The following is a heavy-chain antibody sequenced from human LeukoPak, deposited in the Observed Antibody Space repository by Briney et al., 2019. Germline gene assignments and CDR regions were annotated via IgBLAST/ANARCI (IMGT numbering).Heavy chain of an antibody. CDR1: GDSIKNYY. V-gene: IGHV4-59*01. D-gene: IGHD3-10*01. CDR2: IYHSGNT. Sequence: PSETLSLTCTVSGDSIKNYYWSWIRQSPGKGLEWIGYIYHSGNTNYNPSLKGRVSMSIDTSKNQFSLKLNSVTAADTAVYFCARGNYGSGSYYVVQFDYWGQGTLVTVSS. J-gene: IGHJ4*02. CDR3: ARGNYGSGSYYVVQFDY.